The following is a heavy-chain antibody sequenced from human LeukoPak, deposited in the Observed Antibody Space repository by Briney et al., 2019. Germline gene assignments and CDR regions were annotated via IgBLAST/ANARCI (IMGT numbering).Heavy chain of an antibody. J-gene: IGHJ4*02. V-gene: IGHV3-30-3*01. Sequence: GGSLILSCAASGFTLSSYAMHWVRQAPGKGLEWVAVISYDGSNKYYADSVKGRFTISRDNSKNTLYLQMNSLRAEDTAVYYCASSPYYYGSGLDYWGQGTLVTVSS. CDR3: ASSPYYYGSGLDY. CDR1: GFTLSSYA. D-gene: IGHD3-10*01. CDR2: ISYDGSNK.